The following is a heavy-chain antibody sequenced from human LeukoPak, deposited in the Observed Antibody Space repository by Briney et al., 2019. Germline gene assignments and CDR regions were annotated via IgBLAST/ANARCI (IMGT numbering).Heavy chain of an antibody. V-gene: IGHV4-39*01. Sequence: SETLSLTCAVSGGSINSSSYYWGWIRQPPGKGPEWIGTIYYSGSTYHNPSLKSRVTISVDTSKNQFSLKLSSVTAADTAVYYCARLPMAMGVFDNWGQGTLVTASS. CDR3: ARLPMAMGVFDN. D-gene: IGHD3-10*01. J-gene: IGHJ4*02. CDR1: GGSINSSSYY. CDR2: IYYSGST.